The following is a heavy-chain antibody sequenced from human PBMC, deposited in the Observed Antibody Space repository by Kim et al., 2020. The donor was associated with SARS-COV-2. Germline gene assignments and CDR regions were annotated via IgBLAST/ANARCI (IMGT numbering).Heavy chain of an antibody. V-gene: IGHV4-59*01. CDR1: GGSISSYY. D-gene: IGHD6-13*01. CDR2: IYYSGST. J-gene: IGHJ6*02. Sequence: SETLSLTCTVSGGSISSYYWSWIRQPPGKGLEWIGYIYYSGSTNYNPSLKSRVTISVDTSKNQFSLKLSSVTAADTAVYYCARGNPYGAAGTIYYGMDVWGQGTTVTVSS. CDR3: ARGNPYGAAGTIYYGMDV.